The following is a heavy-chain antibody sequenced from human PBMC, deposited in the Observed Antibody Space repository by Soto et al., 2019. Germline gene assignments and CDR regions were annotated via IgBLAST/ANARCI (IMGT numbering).Heavy chain of an antibody. CDR3: ARGWGSKWYYFDS. V-gene: IGHV4-59*01. CDR2: IFDNGDV. Sequence: QVRLQESGPGLVRPSETLSLTCTVSGVSSTSFYWSWIRQSPGNGLEWIGYIFDNGDVKYNPSLMSRLTLSIDMSKNEFSLRVMSVTAVDTAMYYCARGWGSKWYYFDSWGEGTLVTVSS. CDR1: GVSSTSFY. D-gene: IGHD3-16*01. J-gene: IGHJ4*02.